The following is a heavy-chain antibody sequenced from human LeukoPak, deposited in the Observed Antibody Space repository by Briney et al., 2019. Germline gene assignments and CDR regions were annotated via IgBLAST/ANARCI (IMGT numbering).Heavy chain of an antibody. D-gene: IGHD3-16*02. CDR1: GFTFNAYA. J-gene: IGHJ6*03. CDR3: AKGRYGSDYMDV. CDR2: ISITGYTT. V-gene: IGHV3-23*01. Sequence: GGSLRLSCATSGFTFNAYAVSWVRQAPGKGLERVSGISITGYTTFYVDSVKGRFTISRDNSKNTLYLQMNSLRAEDTAVYYCAKGRYGSDYMDVWGKGTTVTISS.